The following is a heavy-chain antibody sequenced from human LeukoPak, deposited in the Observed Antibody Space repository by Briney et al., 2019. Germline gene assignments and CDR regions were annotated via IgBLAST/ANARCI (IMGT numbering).Heavy chain of an antibody. Sequence: WVRQAPGKRLEWVSSISGSGVNTYYADSVKGRFTIFRDNSKNTLYLQMNSLRVEDTAVYYCAKEIVPPSGYYFDYWGRGTLVTVSS. CDR2: ISGSGVNT. J-gene: IGHJ4*02. D-gene: IGHD6-6*01. V-gene: IGHV3-23*01. CDR3: AKEIVPPSGYYFDY.